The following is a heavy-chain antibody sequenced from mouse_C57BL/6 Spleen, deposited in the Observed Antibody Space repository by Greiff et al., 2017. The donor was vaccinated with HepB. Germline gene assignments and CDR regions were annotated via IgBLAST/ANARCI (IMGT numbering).Heavy chain of an antibody. Sequence: EVKLQESGGGLVQPGGSLKLSCAASGFTFSDYGMAWVRQAPRKGPEWVAFISNLAYSIYYADTVTGRFTISRENAKNTLYLEMSSLRSEDTAMYYCARQREVYYGSSSWYFDVWGTGTTVTVSS. V-gene: IGHV5-15*01. J-gene: IGHJ1*03. D-gene: IGHD1-1*01. CDR1: GFTFSDYG. CDR2: ISNLAYSI. CDR3: ARQREVYYGSSSWYFDV.